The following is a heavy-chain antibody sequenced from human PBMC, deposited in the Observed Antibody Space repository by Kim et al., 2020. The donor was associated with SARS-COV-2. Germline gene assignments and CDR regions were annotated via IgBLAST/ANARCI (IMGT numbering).Heavy chain of an antibody. Sequence: GGSLRLSCAGSGFTVSTRYMSWVRQAPGKGLEWVSVVYSGGSRYFADSVVGRLIIYRNSYTNTVFLQMNRLTGDDTAMDYCGGGLAGRGRGGFHDWGQGTPVTVSS. CDR1: GFTVSTRY. CDR3: GGGLAGRGRGGFHD. V-gene: IGHV3-53*01. CDR2: VYSGGSR. J-gene: IGHJ4*02. D-gene: IGHD3-16*01.